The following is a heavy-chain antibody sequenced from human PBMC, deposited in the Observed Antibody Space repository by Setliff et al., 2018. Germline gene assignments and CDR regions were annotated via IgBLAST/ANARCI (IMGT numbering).Heavy chain of an antibody. V-gene: IGHV1-69*13. Sequence: GASVKVSCKASGGTFSSNTINWVRQDPGQGLEWMGGSVTSFRATHYAQKFQGRLTITVDESWTTAYMDLTSLQSEDTAVYYSARDPTTYYDILTGSSSRRYGMDVWGQGTTVTVSS. CDR2: SVTSFRAT. J-gene: IGHJ6*02. D-gene: IGHD3-9*01. CDR1: GGTFSSNT. CDR3: ARDPTTYYDILTGSSSRRYGMDV.